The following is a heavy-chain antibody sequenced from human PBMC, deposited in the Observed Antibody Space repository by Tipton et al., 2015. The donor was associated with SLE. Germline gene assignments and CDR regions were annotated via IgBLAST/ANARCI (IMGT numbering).Heavy chain of an antibody. Sequence: SLRLSCAASGFTFSNYWMTWVRQAPGKGLEWVANIKEDGGEKSYVDSVKGRFTISRDNAKNSLYLQMDNLRPEDTAVYYCATRQGSGWYQSFDYWGQGYLVTVSS. J-gene: IGHJ4*02. CDR3: ATRQGSGWYQSFDY. V-gene: IGHV3-7*01. CDR2: IKEDGGEK. D-gene: IGHD6-19*01. CDR1: GFTFSNYW.